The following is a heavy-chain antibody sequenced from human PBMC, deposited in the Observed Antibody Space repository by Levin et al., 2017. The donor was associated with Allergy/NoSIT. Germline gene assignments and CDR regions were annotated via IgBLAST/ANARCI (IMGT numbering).Heavy chain of an antibody. J-gene: IGHJ4*02. CDR3: ARELRSGSYIGLGGFDY. CDR2: IYHSGST. V-gene: IGHV4-4*02. CDR1: GGSISSSNW. D-gene: IGHD1-26*01. Sequence: SETLSLTCAVSGGSISSSNWWSWVRQPPGKGLEWIGEIYHSGSTNYNPSLKSRVTISVDKSKNQFSLKLSSVTAADTAVYYCARELRSGSYIGLGGFDYWGQGTLVTVSS.